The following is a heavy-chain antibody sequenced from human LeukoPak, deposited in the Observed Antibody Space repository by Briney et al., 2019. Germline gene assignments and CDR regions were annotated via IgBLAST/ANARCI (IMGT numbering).Heavy chain of an antibody. CDR3: ARSRYDFWSGYELDY. CDR1: GGSFSGYY. Sequence: SETLSLTCAVYGGSFSGYYWSWIRQPPGKGLEWIGEINHSGSTNYNPSLKSRVTISVDTSKNQFSLKLSSVTAADTAVYYCARSRYDFWSGYELDYWGQGTLVTVSS. V-gene: IGHV4-34*01. CDR2: INHSGST. D-gene: IGHD3-3*01. J-gene: IGHJ4*02.